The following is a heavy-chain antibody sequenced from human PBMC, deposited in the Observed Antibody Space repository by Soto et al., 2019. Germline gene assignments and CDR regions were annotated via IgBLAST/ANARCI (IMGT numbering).Heavy chain of an antibody. J-gene: IGHJ4*02. V-gene: IGHV3-21*06. Sequence: KTGGSLRLSCAASGFTFTRYSMNWVRQAPGKGLEWVSSISSTTNYIYYGDSMKGRFTISRDNAKNSLYLEMNSLRAEDTAVYYCARESEDLTSNFDYWGRGTLVTVSS. CDR2: ISSTTNYI. CDR1: GFTFTRYS. CDR3: ARESEDLTSNFDY.